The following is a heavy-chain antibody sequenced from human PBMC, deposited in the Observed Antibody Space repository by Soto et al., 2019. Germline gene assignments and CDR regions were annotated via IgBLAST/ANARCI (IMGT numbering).Heavy chain of an antibody. Sequence: TLPLSCPVSGCSISSGGHYWSWIRQHPGKGLEWIGYIYYSGSTYYNPSLKSRVTISEDTSKNQYSLRLSSVTAADTAMYYCARGPPFGEFLYWRFDRWYPGTLVTVSS. CDR3: ARGPPFGEFLYWRFDR. J-gene: IGHJ5*02. CDR1: GCSISSGGHY. V-gene: IGHV4-31*03. D-gene: IGHD3-10*01. CDR2: IYYSGST.